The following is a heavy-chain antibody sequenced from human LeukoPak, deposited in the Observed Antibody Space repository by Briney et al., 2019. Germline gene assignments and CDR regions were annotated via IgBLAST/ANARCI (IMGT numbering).Heavy chain of an antibody. CDR3: ASGDSSSWYDDFDY. CDR2: IYSGGST. CDR1: GFTVSSNY. D-gene: IGHD6-13*01. Sequence: GGSLRLSCAASGFTVSSNYMSWVRQAPGKGLEWVSVIYSGGSTYYADSVKGRFTISRDNSKNTLYLQMNSLRAEDTAVYYCASGDSSSWYDDFDYWGQGTLVTVSS. J-gene: IGHJ4*02. V-gene: IGHV3-53*01.